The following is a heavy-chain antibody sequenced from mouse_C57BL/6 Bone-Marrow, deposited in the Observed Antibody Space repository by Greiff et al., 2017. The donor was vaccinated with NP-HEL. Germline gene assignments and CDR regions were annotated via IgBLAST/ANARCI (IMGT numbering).Heavy chain of an antibody. D-gene: IGHD1-1*01. CDR1: GYTFTSYW. CDR2: IDPSDSYT. V-gene: IGHV1-50*01. CDR3: ARGAVVPYAMDY. Sequence: QVHVKQPGAELVKPGASVKLSCKASGYTFTSYWMQWVKQRPGQGLEWIGEIDPSDSYTNYNQTFKGKATLTVDTSSSTAYMQLSSLTSEDSAVYYGARGAVVPYAMDYWGQGTSVTVSS. J-gene: IGHJ4*01.